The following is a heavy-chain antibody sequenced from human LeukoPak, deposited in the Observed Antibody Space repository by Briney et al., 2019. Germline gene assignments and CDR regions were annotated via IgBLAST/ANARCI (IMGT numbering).Heavy chain of an antibody. CDR1: GFPFSAYE. V-gene: IGHV3-48*03. D-gene: IGHD3-10*01. CDR3: ARSPNYKGYFDY. CDR2: ISVSGDTI. J-gene: IGHJ4*02. Sequence: GGSLRLPCAASGFPFSAYEMNWVRQAPGKGLEWVSYISVSGDTIYYADSVKGRFTISRDNAKNSLYLQMNSLRAEDTAVYYCARSPNYKGYFDYWGQGTLVTVSS.